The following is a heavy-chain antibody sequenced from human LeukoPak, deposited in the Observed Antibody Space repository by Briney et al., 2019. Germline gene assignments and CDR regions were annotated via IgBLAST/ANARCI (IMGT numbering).Heavy chain of an antibody. V-gene: IGHV3-23*01. J-gene: IGHJ3*02. CDR3: ARDPNGDYIGAFDM. Sequence: GGSLRLSCTASGFTFSAYAMMWVRQAPGKGPEWVSAIRGGGGSAFYADSVKGRFTISRDNSKYMLFLQMNSLRAEDTAVYYCARDPNGDYIGAFDMWGPGTMVTVSS. CDR2: IRGGGGSA. CDR1: GFTFSAYA. D-gene: IGHD4-17*01.